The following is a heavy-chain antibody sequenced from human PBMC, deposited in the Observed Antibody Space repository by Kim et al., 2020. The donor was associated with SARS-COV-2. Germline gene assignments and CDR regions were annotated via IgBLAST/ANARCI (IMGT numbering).Heavy chain of an antibody. D-gene: IGHD2-2*01. Sequence: NYTPSLKSRVTISVDTSKNQFSLKLSSVTAADTAVYYCARLKLLSYFDYWGQGTLVTVSS. V-gene: IGHV4-34*01. CDR3: ARLKLLSYFDY. J-gene: IGHJ4*02.